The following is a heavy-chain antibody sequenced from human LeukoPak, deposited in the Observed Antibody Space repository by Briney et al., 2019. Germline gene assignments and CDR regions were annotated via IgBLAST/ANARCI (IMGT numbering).Heavy chain of an antibody. J-gene: IGHJ6*03. CDR2: INHSVST. Sequence: PSETLSLTCAVYGGSFSGYYWSWIRQPPGKVLEWIGEINHSVSTNYNPSLKSRFTISVDTSKNQFSLKLSSVPAADTAVYYCARVGYYYYYYMDVWGKGTTVTVSS. V-gene: IGHV4-34*01. CDR3: ARVGYYYYYYMDV. CDR1: GGSFSGYY.